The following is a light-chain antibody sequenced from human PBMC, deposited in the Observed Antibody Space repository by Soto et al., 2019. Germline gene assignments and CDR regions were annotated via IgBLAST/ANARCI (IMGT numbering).Light chain of an antibody. J-gene: IGLJ2*01. CDR2: XNN. CDR1: SSNIGSIY. V-gene: IGLV1-47*01. Sequence: QSVLTQPPSASGTPGQRVTISCSGSSSNIGSIYVYWYQQLPGTAPKLLIYXNNQRPSXXXDRFSGSKSGTSASLAISGLXXXXXXXXXCAAWDDSLSGPGVFGGGTKLTVL. CDR3: AAWDDSLSGPGV.